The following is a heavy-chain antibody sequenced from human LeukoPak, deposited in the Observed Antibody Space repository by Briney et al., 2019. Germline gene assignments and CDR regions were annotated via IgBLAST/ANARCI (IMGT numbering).Heavy chain of an antibody. CDR2: IYSTGTT. Sequence: TSQTLSLTCSVSGDSISSGGFYWHWIRQHPKKGLEWIGYIYSTGTTYYNPSLTSRLTMSLDTSKNQFSLKVTSVTAADTAVYFCARDRPDSTSPTTVGRFDPWGQGTLVTVSS. CDR3: ARDRPDSTSPTTVGRFDP. CDR1: GDSISSGGFY. D-gene: IGHD2-2*01. V-gene: IGHV4-31*03. J-gene: IGHJ5*02.